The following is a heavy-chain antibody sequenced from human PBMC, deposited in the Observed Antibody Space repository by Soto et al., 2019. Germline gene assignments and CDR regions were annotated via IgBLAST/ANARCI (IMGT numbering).Heavy chain of an antibody. Sequence: EVQLVESGGGLVQPGGSLKLSCVASGFSFSAAAMHWVRQASGKGLEWVGRIRSKANNFATAYAASVNGRFTISRDDSKNTAYLQMKSLKTEDTAVYFCAGPGYSNSWYEDYFDYWGQGTLVTVSS. V-gene: IGHV3-73*02. J-gene: IGHJ4*02. CDR1: GFSFSAAA. D-gene: IGHD6-13*01. CDR3: AGPGYSNSWYEDYFDY. CDR2: IRSKANNFAT.